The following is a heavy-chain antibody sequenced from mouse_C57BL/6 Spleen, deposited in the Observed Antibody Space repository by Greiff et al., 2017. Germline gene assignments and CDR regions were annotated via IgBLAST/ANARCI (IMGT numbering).Heavy chain of an antibody. CDR1: GYTFTSYW. J-gene: IGHJ3*01. V-gene: IGHV1-55*01. CDR2: IYPGSGST. Sequence: QVHVKQPGAELVKPGASVKMSCKASGYTFTSYWITWVKQRPGQGLEWIGDIYPGSGSTNYNEKFKSKATLTVDTSSSTAYMQLSSLTSEDSAVYYCAIYGNSLFAYWGQGTLVTVSA. CDR3: AIYGNSLFAY. D-gene: IGHD2-1*01.